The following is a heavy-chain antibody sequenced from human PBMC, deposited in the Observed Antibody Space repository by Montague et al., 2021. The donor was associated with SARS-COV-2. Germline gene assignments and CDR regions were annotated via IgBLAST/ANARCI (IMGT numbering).Heavy chain of an antibody. V-gene: IGHV4-59*01. Sequence: SETLSLTCTVSGGSISNYFWTWIRQPPGKGMEWIGDIFYSRSVSYNPSLKSRGTISIDTSKSQFSLQMNSVTAADTAIYYCAAFLAGFSDSWGQGILVTVSS. J-gene: IGHJ4*02. D-gene: IGHD3-3*01. CDR3: AAFLAGFSDS. CDR2: IFYSRSV. CDR1: GGSISNYF.